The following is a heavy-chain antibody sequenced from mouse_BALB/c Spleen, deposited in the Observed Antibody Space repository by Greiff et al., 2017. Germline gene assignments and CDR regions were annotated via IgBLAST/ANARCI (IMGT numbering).Heavy chain of an antibody. D-gene: IGHD2-2*01. Sequence: EVHLVESGGGLVKPGGSLKLSCAASGFTFSSYAMSWVRQSPEKRLEWVAEISSGGSYTYYPDTVTGRFTISRDNAKNTLYLEMSSLRSEDTAMYYCARIYYGYGDYAMDYWGQGTSVTVSS. CDR3: ARIYYGYGDYAMDY. V-gene: IGHV5-9-4*01. CDR2: ISSGGSYT. CDR1: GFTFSSYA. J-gene: IGHJ4*01.